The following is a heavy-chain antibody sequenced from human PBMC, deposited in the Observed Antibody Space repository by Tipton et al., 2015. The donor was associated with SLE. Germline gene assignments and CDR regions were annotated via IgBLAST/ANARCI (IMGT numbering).Heavy chain of an antibody. Sequence: QLVQSGAEVKKPGASVKVSCKASGYTFRSHGISWVRQAPGQGPEWMGWISTYNGNTKYAQRVQGRVSMTRDTSTSPAYMELSSLRSEHTAVYYCARGKGGISYFYNYMDVRGKGTTVTFSS. J-gene: IGHJ6*03. CDR3: ARGKGGISYFYNYMDV. CDR1: GYTFRSHG. D-gene: IGHD4-23*01. V-gene: IGHV1-18*01. CDR2: ISTYNGNT.